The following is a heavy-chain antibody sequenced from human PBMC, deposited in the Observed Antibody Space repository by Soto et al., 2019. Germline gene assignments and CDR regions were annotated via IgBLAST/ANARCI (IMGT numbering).Heavy chain of an antibody. CDR3: ASSIMITFGGVIEIPRNFDS. CDR1: GGSISSRTYF. V-gene: IGHV4-31*03. J-gene: IGHJ4*02. CDR2: IYYSGST. D-gene: IGHD3-16*02. Sequence: QVQLQESGPGLVQPSQSLSLTCTVSGGSISSRTYFWSWIRQHPGKGLEWIGYIYYSGSTYYNPSLKSRVTISADKSKNQFSLRLSSVTAADSAVYYCASSIMITFGGVIEIPRNFDSWGQGTLVTVSS.